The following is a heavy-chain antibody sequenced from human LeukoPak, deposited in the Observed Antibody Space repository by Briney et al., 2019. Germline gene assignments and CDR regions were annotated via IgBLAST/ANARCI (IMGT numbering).Heavy chain of an antibody. J-gene: IGHJ4*02. V-gene: IGHV3-23*01. CDR2: ISGGGGST. D-gene: IGHD6-19*01. CDR1: GFTFSSYA. CDR3: ARRAVPGNVDY. Sequence: GGSRRLSCAASGFTFSSYAMNWVGQAPGKGLEWVSAISGGGGSTYYADSVKGRFTISRDNSKDTMYLEMNSLRAEDTAVYYCARRAVPGNVDYWGQGTLVTVSS.